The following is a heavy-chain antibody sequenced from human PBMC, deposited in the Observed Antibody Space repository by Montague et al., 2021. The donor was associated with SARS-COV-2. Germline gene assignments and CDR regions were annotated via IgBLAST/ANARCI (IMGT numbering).Heavy chain of an antibody. J-gene: IGHJ5*02. Sequence: SETLSLTCTVSGGSISGYYWSWIRQSPGTGLEWIGYIYYSGSTKYNPFLERRVTVSVDRSKNQVSLKLTSVTAADTAVYYCAGAVSVRRAVNWFDPWGQGTLVTVSS. V-gene: IGHV4-59*01. CDR3: AGAVSVRRAVNWFDP. CDR1: GGSISGYY. D-gene: IGHD3-10*01. CDR2: IYYSGST.